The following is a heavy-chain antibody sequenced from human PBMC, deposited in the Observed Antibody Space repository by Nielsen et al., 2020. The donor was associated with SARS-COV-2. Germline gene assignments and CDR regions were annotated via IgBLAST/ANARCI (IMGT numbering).Heavy chain of an antibody. D-gene: IGHD4-11*01. Sequence: SETLSLTCAVYGGSFSGYYWSWIRQPPGKGLEWIGEINHSGSTKYNPSLKSRVTISVDTSKNQFSLKLSSVTAADTAVYYCARGTTVIGNDVKMNHYYGMDVWGQGTTVTVSS. J-gene: IGHJ6*02. CDR2: INHSGST. CDR1: GGSFSGYY. V-gene: IGHV4-34*01. CDR3: ARGTTVIGNDVKMNHYYGMDV.